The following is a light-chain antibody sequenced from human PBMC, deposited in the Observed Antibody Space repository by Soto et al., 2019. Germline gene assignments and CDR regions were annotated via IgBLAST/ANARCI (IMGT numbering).Light chain of an antibody. J-gene: IGKJ1*01. CDR1: QRVGGNY. CDR2: GAS. Sequence: EIVLTQSPDTLSLSPGERATLSCRASQRVGGNYLAWFQQKPGQAPRLLIYGASSRATGIPGRFSGSGSGTDFTLTINSREPEDFAVYYCQHYVDSPWAFGHGTKVEIK. V-gene: IGKV3-20*01. CDR3: QHYVDSPWA.